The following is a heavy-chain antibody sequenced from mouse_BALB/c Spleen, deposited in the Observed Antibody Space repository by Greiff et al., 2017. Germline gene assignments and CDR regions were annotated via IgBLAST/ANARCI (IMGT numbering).Heavy chain of an antibody. Sequence: QVQLQQSGAELVRPGSSVKISCKASGYAFSSYWMNWVKQRPGQGLEWIGQIYPGDGDTNYNGKFKGKATLTADKSSSTAYMQLSSLTSEDSAVYFCARGIYYGNYGAMDYWGQGTSVTVSS. V-gene: IGHV1-80*01. D-gene: IGHD2-1*01. CDR3: ARGIYYGNYGAMDY. CDR1: GYAFSSYW. CDR2: IYPGDGDT. J-gene: IGHJ4*01.